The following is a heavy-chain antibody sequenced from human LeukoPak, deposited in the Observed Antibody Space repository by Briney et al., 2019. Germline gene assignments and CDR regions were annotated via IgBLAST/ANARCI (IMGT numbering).Heavy chain of an antibody. D-gene: IGHD6-6*01. CDR1: GFPFSRNG. J-gene: IGHJ6*03. CDR2: IRYDGTKK. Sequence: GSLSLSFAASGFPFSRNGMHWVRQAPGTGLEWVVFIRYDGTKKYYSDSVKGRFTISRDNSKNTLYLQMNSLRAEDTAVYYCARDTQLGGSSSSYYYYYMDVWGKGTTVTVSS. CDR3: ARDTQLGGSSSSYYYYYMDV. V-gene: IGHV3-30*02.